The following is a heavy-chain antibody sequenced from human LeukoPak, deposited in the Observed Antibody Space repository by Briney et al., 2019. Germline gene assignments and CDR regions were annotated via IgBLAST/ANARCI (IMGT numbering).Heavy chain of an antibody. J-gene: IGHJ5*02. V-gene: IGHV3-48*04. CDR2: ISSSGDTI. CDR3: ARGGYATVTTGWFDP. Sequence: GGSLRLSCAASSFTFSSYSMNWVRQAPGKGLEWVSFISSSGDTIYYADSVKGRFTISRDNAKSSLYLQMNSLRAEDTAVYYCARGGYATVTTGWFDPWGQGTLVTVSS. D-gene: IGHD4-11*01. CDR1: SFTFSSYS.